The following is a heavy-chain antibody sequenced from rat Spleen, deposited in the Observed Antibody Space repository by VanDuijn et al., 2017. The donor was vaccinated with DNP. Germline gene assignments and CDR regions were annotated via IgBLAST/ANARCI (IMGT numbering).Heavy chain of an antibody. J-gene: IGHJ4*01. Sequence: EVLLVESDGGLVQPGRSLKLSCAVSGFTFSDYYMAWVRQAPAKGLEWVATISYNGGTPYYRDSVKGRFTISRENAQSTLYLQMDSLRSEDTATYYCARHRTIMPYYYAMDAWGQGASVTVSS. D-gene: IGHD1-12*01. CDR1: GFTFSDYY. CDR2: ISYNGGTP. CDR3: ARHRTIMPYYYAMDA. V-gene: IGHV5-7*01.